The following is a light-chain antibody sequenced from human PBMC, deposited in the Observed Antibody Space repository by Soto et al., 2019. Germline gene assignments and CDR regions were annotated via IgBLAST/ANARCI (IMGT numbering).Light chain of an antibody. CDR2: DVT. CDR1: SSDVGSNNR. Sequence: QSALTQPPSVSGSPGQSVAISCTGSSSDVGSNNRVSWYHQPPGTAPKLIIYDVTNRPSGVPDRFSGSKSGNTASLTISGLQAEDEADYYCRSYPTSNTYVFGTGTKLTVL. J-gene: IGLJ1*01. CDR3: RSYPTSNTYV. V-gene: IGLV2-18*02.